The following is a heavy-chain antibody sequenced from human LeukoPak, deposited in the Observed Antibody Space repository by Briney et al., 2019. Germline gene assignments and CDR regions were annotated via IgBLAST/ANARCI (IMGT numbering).Heavy chain of an antibody. J-gene: IGHJ4*02. V-gene: IGHV1-18*01. CDR1: GYTFSGYG. CDR2: ISPYNGNT. Sequence: RASVKVSCKASGYTFSGYGISWVRQAPGQGLEWMGWISPYNGNTNYAQNLRGRVTMTTDTSTSTAYMELRSLRSDDTAVYYCARGMGTTTFADFDYWGQGTLVTVSS. D-gene: IGHD1-7*01. CDR3: ARGMGTTTFADFDY.